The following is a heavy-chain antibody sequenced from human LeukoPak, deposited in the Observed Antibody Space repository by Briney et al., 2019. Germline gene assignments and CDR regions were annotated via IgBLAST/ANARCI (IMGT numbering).Heavy chain of an antibody. D-gene: IGHD1-26*01. V-gene: IGHV3-30-3*01. J-gene: IGHJ4*02. CDR2: ISYDGDHK. Sequence: PGGSQRLSCAASGFTFTDYAIHWVRQAPGKGLEWVAVISYDGDHKYYPDSVRGRFTISRDNSKNTVYLQMNSLRVEDTAVYFCAREYYSGNYYVFDYWGQGTLVTVSS. CDR1: GFTFTDYA. CDR3: AREYYSGNYYVFDY.